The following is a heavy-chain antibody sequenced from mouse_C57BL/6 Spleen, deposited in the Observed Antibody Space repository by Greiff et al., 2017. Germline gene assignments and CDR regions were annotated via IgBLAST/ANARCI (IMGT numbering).Heavy chain of an antibody. CDR1: GYAFTNYL. CDR3: AREGGYYAMDY. Sequence: QVQLQQSGAELVRPRTSVKVSCKASGYAFTNYLIEWVKQRPGQGLEWIGVINPGSGGTNYNEKFKGKATLTADKSSSTAYMQLSSLTSEDSAVYFCAREGGYYAMDYWGQGTSVTVSS. V-gene: IGHV1-54*01. CDR2: INPGSGGT. J-gene: IGHJ4*01. D-gene: IGHD1-1*02.